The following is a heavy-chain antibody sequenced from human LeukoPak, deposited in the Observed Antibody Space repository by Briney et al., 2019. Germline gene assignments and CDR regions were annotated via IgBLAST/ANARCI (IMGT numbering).Heavy chain of an antibody. V-gene: IGHV4-39*07. CDR3: ARVGYSGYDDRGSFDY. CDR2: IYYSGST. CDR1: GGSISSSSYY. J-gene: IGHJ4*02. Sequence: SETLSLTCTVSGGSISSSSYYWGWIRQPPGKGLEWIGSIYYSGSTYYNPSLKSRVTISVDTSKNQFFLKLSSVTAADTAVYYCARVGYSGYDDRGSFDYWGQGTLVTVSS. D-gene: IGHD5-12*01.